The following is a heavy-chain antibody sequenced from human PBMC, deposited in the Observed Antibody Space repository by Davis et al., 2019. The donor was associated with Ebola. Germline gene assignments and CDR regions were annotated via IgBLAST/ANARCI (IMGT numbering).Heavy chain of an antibody. CDR1: GYTFTGYY. J-gene: IGHJ5*02. Sequence: AASVKVSCKASGYTFTGYYMHWVRQAPGQGLEWMGIINPSGGSTSYAQKFQGRVTMTRDTSTSTVYMELSSLGSEDTAVYYCARGVPIFGVVIANWFDPWGQGTLVTVSS. CDR3: ARGVPIFGVVIANWFDP. D-gene: IGHD3-3*01. CDR2: INPSGGST. V-gene: IGHV1-46*01.